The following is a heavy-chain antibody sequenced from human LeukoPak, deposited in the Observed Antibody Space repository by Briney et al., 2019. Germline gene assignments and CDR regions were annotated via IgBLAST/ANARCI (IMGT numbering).Heavy chain of an antibody. J-gene: IGHJ4*02. CDR1: GGSISTYY. CDR2: IYHSGST. V-gene: IGHV4-59*01. D-gene: IGHD3-16*01. Sequence: PSETLSLTCTVSGGSISTYYWSWIRQPPGKGLEWIGYIYHSGSTKYNPSLKSRVTISVDTSQNQFSLKLSSVTAADTAVYYCARDVPWGKGIDHWGQGTLVTVSS. CDR3: ARDVPWGKGIDH.